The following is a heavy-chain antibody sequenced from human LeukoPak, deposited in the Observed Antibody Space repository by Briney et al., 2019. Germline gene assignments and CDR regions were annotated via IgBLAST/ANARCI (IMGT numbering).Heavy chain of an antibody. CDR1: GGYISSYY. Sequence: PSETLSLTCTVSGGYISSYYWSWIRQPPGKGLEWIGYIYYSGSTNYNPSLKSRVTISIDTSKNQFSLKLISVTAADTAVYYCARSDCSGGSCYISFDYWGQGTLVTVSS. J-gene: IGHJ4*02. D-gene: IGHD2-15*01. V-gene: IGHV4-59*01. CDR3: ARSDCSGGSCYISFDY. CDR2: IYYSGST.